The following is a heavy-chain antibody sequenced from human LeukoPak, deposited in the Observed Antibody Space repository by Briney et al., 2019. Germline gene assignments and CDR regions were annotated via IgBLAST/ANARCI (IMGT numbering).Heavy chain of an antibody. J-gene: IGHJ4*02. CDR3: AKLEGSGSSL. CDR1: GFTFRNYG. Sequence: GGSLRLSCAASGFTFRNYGMIWVRQAPGKGLEWVSAIGGDGSTTCYTDSVRGRFTISRDNSKNTMYLQMNSLRADDTAAYYCAKLEGSGSSLWGQGTLVTVSS. D-gene: IGHD2-15*01. V-gene: IGHV3-23*01. CDR2: IGGDGSTT.